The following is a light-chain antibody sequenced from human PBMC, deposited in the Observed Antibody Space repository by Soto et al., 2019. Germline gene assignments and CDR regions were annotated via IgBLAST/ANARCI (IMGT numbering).Light chain of an antibody. V-gene: IGLV2-14*01. CDR3: HSYTSSFIYV. Sequence: QSALTQPASVSGSPGQSITISCTGTSSDVGDYNCVSWYQQHPGKAPKLIIYNVTNRPSEISHRFSGSKSGNTASLTISRLQAEDEADYYCHSYTSSFIYVFGTGTKLTVL. J-gene: IGLJ1*01. CDR2: NVT. CDR1: SSDVGDYNC.